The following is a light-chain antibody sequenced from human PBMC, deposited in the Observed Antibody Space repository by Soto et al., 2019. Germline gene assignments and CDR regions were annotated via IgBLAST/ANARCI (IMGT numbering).Light chain of an antibody. V-gene: IGLV2-14*01. J-gene: IGLJ1*01. CDR2: VVS. CDR1: SREVGGYNY. CDR3: SSYTSSDTPYV. Sequence: QSALTQPASVSGSPGQSITISCTGTSREVGGYNYVSWYQQHPDKAPKLMIYVVSNRPSGVSNRFSGSKSGNTASLTISGLQAEDEADYYCSSYTSSDTPYVFGTATKLTVL.